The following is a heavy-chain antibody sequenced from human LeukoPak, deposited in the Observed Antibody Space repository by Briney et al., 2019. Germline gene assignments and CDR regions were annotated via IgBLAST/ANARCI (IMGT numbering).Heavy chain of an antibody. CDR1: GGSFSGDY. D-gene: IGHD2-8*01. CDR2: VYYSGST. Sequence: SETLSLTCAVYGGSFSGDYWSWIRQAPGKGLEWIGNVYYSGSTFYNPSLKSRVTISVDTSKNQFSLKLRSVTAADTAIYYCARASFNVVFGNWFDPWDQGTLVTVSS. V-gene: IGHV4-34*01. CDR3: ARASFNVVFGNWFDP. J-gene: IGHJ5*02.